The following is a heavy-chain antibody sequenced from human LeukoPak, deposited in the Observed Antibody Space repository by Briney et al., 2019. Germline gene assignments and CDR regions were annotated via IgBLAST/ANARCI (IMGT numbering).Heavy chain of an antibody. CDR2: IYYSGST. J-gene: IGHJ4*02. CDR3: ARRSIAVFDY. D-gene: IGHD6-19*01. V-gene: IGHV4-59*08. CDR1: GGSISSYY. Sequence: SETLSLTCAVYGGSISSYYWSWLRQPPGKGLEWIGYIYYSGSTNYNPSLKSRVTISVDTSKNQFSLKLSSVTAADTAVYYCARRSIAVFDYWGQGTLVTVSS.